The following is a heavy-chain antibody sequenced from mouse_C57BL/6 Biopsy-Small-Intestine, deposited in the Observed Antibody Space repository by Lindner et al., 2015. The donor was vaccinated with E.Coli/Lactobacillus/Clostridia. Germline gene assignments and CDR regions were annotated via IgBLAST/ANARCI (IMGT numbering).Heavy chain of an antibody. J-gene: IGHJ2*01. Sequence: QLQESGGGLVKPGGSLKLSCAASGFTFSDYGMHWVRQAPEKGLEWVAYISSGGSTIYYADTVKGRFTISRDNAKNTLFLQMTSLRSEDTAIYYCARKRNYGYDFFDYWGQGTTLTVSS. CDR1: GFTFSDYG. V-gene: IGHV5-17*01. CDR3: ARKRNYGYDFFDY. D-gene: IGHD2-2*01. CDR2: ISSGGSTI.